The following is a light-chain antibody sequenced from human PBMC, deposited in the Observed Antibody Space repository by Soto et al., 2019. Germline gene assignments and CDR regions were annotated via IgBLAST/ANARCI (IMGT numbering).Light chain of an antibody. CDR3: QKYNGAPHT. CDR1: QGISNY. J-gene: IGKJ3*01. CDR2: AAS. V-gene: IGKV1-27*01. Sequence: DIQLTQSPSSLSASVGDRVTITCRASQGISNYLAWYQQRPGNAPRLLIYAASTLQSGVPSRFRGSGSGTDFTLIITSLQPEDVATYYCQKYNGAPHTFGPGTKVDFK.